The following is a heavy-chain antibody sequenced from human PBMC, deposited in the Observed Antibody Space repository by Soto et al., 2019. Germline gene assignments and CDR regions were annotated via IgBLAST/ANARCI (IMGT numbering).Heavy chain of an antibody. J-gene: IGHJ5*02. Sequence: GGSLRLSCAASGFTFSSYSMNWVRQAPGKGLEWVSFISSSSSYIYYADSVKGRFTISRDNAKNSLYLQMNSLRAEDTAVYYFARDGTLGYCSSTSCYPNWFDPWGQGTLVTVSS. D-gene: IGHD2-2*01. CDR2: ISSSSSYI. CDR3: ARDGTLGYCSSTSCYPNWFDP. V-gene: IGHV3-21*01. CDR1: GFTFSSYS.